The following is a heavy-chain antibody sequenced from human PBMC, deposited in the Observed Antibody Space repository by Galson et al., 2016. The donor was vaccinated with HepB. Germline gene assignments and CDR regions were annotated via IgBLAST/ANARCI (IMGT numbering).Heavy chain of an antibody. CDR3: ARGGPHNNYFDY. Sequence: SLRLSCAASGFTVSSNYMNWVRQPPGKGLEWVSFIHGGGGAYYTHSVKGRFTISTDNSKNTLYLQMNSLRAEDTAIYYCARGGPHNNYFDYWGQGTLVTVSS. CDR1: GFTVSSNY. D-gene: IGHD1-1*01. V-gene: IGHV3-53*01. CDR2: IHGGGGA. J-gene: IGHJ4*02.